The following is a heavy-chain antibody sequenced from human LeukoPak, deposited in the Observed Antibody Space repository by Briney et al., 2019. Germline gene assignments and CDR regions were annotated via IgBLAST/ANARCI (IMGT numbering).Heavy chain of an antibody. CDR1: GYTLTELS. CDR2: FDPEYGET. CDR3: ATIPGYGGNSAADY. V-gene: IGHV1-24*01. D-gene: IGHD4-23*01. J-gene: IGHJ4*02. Sequence: ASVKVSCKVSGYTLTELSMHWVRQAPGKGLEWMGGFDPEYGETIYAQKFQGRVTMTENTSTDTAYMELSSLRSEDTAVYYCATIPGYGGNSAADYWGQGALVTVSS.